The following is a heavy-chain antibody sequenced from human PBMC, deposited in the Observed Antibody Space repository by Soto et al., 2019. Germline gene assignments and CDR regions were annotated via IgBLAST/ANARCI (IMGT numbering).Heavy chain of an antibody. V-gene: IGHV4-61*01. CDR1: GDSVSSDNYY. J-gene: IGHJ4*02. Sequence: SEALSHTVNVSGDSVSSDNYYWTWIRQPPGKGLEWIGYISSSGSTYYNPSLKSRVTISVDTSRNQFSLKLTSVTAADTAVYYCARDTRGYSRAFDYWGQGTLVTVSS. CDR2: ISSSGST. CDR3: ARDTRGYSRAFDY. D-gene: IGHD5-18*01.